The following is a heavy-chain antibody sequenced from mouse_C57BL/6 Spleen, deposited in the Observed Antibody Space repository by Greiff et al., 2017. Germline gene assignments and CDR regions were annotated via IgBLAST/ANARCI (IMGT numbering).Heavy chain of an antibody. CDR2: IDPSDSYT. Sequence: VQLQQPGAELVMPGASVKLSCKASGYTFTSYWMHWVKQRPGQGLEWIGEIDPSDSYTNYNQKFKGKSTLTVDKSSSTAYMQLSSLTSEDSAVYYCARSEYYSKYYYAMDYWGQGTSVTVSS. CDR1: GYTFTSYW. CDR3: ARSEYYSKYYYAMDY. J-gene: IGHJ4*01. V-gene: IGHV1-69*01. D-gene: IGHD2-5*01.